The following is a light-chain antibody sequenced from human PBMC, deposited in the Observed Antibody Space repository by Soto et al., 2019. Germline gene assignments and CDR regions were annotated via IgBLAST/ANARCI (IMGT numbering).Light chain of an antibody. V-gene: IGKV1-5*01. CDR2: DAS. J-gene: IGKJ5*01. Sequence: DIQMPQSATTLCSSVGDRVTITCRASHRIIRCVAWYHQKPGKAPKVLIWDASSLQRGVPSRFSGSGSGTEFTLTISSLQPDDFATYYCQQGYSTPITFGQGTRLEIK. CDR3: QQGYSTPIT. CDR1: HRIIRC.